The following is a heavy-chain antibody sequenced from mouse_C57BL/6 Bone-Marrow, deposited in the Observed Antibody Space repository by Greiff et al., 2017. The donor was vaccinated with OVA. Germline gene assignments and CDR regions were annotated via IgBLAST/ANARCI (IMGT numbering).Heavy chain of an antibody. D-gene: IGHD2-4*01. CDR1: CYTFTSYW. V-gene: IGHV1-55*01. Sequence: QVHVKQPGAELVKPGASVKMSCKASCYTFTSYWITWVKQRPGQGLEWIGDIYPGSGSTNYNEKFKSKATLTVDTSSSTAYMQLSSLTSEDSAVYYCATYDYDEGPYYFDYWGQGTTLTVSS. CDR2: IYPGSGST. CDR3: ATYDYDEGPYYFDY. J-gene: IGHJ2*01.